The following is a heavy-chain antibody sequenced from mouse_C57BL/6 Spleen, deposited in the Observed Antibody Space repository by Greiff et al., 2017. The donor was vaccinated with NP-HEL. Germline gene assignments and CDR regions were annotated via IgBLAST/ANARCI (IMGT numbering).Heavy chain of an antibody. CDR1: GYTFTDYY. CDR3: ERGTTVVDY. CDR2: INPNNGGT. J-gene: IGHJ2*01. Sequence: EVQLQQSGPELVKPGASVKISCKASGYTFTDYYMNWVKQSHGKSLEWIGDINPNNGGTSYNQKFKGKATLTVDKSSSTAYMELRSLTSEDSAVYYCERGTTVVDYWGQSTTLTVSS. V-gene: IGHV1-26*01. D-gene: IGHD1-1*01.